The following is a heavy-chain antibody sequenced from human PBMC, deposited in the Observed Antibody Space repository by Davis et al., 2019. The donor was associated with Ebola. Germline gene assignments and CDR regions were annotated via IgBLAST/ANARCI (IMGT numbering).Heavy chain of an antibody. J-gene: IGHJ4*02. CDR3: ARSSSWGSGGYFDY. Sequence: PGGSLRLSCKGSGYSFTSYWIGWVRQMPGKGLEWMGIIYPGDSDTRYSPSFQGKVTISADKSISTAYLQWSSLKASDTAMYYCARSSSWGSGGYFDYWGQGTLVTVSS. CDR2: IYPGDSDT. D-gene: IGHD7-27*01. V-gene: IGHV5-51*01. CDR1: GYSFTSYW.